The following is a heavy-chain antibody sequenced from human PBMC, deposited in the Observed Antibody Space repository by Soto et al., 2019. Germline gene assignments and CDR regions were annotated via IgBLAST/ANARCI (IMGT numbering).Heavy chain of an antibody. V-gene: IGHV3-74*03. CDR2: INDDGSNT. J-gene: IGHJ5*02. D-gene: IGHD5-12*01. CDR1: GLTFRSYS. Sequence: PGGSLRLSCAASGLTFRSYSMHWVRQAPGKGLVWVSRINDDGSNTTYADSVKGRFTISRDNAKNTLYLQINSLRVEDTAVYFCVREVYSGFDWVSPWFDTWGQGTLVTVSS. CDR3: VREVYSGFDWVSPWFDT.